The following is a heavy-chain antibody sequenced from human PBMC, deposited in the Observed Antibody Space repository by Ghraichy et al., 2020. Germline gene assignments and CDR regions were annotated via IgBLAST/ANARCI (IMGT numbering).Heavy chain of an antibody. D-gene: IGHD2-15*01. V-gene: IGHV4-31*03. CDR2: IYYSGST. J-gene: IGHJ4*02. CDR3: ARVIENRYCSGGSCYSVKYYFDY. Sequence: SETLSLTCTVSGGSISSGGYYWSWIRQHPGKGLEWIGYIYYSGSTYYNPSLKSRVTISVDTSKNQFSLKLSSVTAADTAVYYCARVIENRYCSGGSCYSVKYYFDYWGQGTLVTVSS. CDR1: GGSISSGGYY.